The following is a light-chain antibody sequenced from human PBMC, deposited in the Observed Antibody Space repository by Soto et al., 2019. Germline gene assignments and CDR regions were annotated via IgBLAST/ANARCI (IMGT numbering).Light chain of an antibody. CDR3: QQRSNWPPGWT. CDR1: QSVSSY. CDR2: DAS. J-gene: IGKJ1*01. Sequence: EIVLTQSPSTLSWSPGERATLSWRASQSVSSYLAWYQQKPGQAPRLLIYDASNRATGIPARFSGSVSGKDFTLTISSLEPEDFAVYYCQQRSNWPPGWTFGQGTKVDIK. V-gene: IGKV3-11*01.